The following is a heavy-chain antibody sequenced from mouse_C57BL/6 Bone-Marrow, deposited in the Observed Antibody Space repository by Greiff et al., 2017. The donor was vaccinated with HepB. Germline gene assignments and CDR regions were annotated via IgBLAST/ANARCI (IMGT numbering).Heavy chain of an antibody. CDR2: ISSGSSTI. Sequence: EVQLVESGGGLVKPGGSLKLSCAASGFTFSDYGMHWVRQAPEKGLEWVAYISSGSSTIYYADTVKGRFTISRDNAKNTLFLQMTSLRSEDTAMYYCARGNYYGSRGAMDYWGQGTSVTVSS. D-gene: IGHD1-1*01. CDR1: GFTFSDYG. CDR3: ARGNYYGSRGAMDY. V-gene: IGHV5-17*01. J-gene: IGHJ4*01.